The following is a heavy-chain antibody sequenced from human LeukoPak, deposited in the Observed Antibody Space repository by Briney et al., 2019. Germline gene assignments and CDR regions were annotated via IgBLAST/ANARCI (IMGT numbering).Heavy chain of an antibody. CDR2: ISSSSSYI. D-gene: IGHD3-3*01. J-gene: IGHJ5*02. V-gene: IGHV3-21*01. Sequence: PGGSLRLSCAASGFTFSSYSMNWVRQAPGKGLEWVSGISSSSSYIYYADSVKGRFTISRDNAKNSLYLQMNRLRAEDTAVYYCARDRHEERYDFRSGYFVFDPWGQGTLVTVSS. CDR3: ARDRHEERYDFRSGYFVFDP. CDR1: GFTFSSYS.